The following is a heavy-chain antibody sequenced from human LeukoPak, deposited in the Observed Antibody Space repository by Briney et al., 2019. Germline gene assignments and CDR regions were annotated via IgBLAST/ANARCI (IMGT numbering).Heavy chain of an antibody. V-gene: IGHV3-11*01. J-gene: IGHJ4*02. CDR2: INSNSYTI. D-gene: IGHD5-12*01. CDR1: GSSFGDDY. Sequence: GGSLRLSCAASGSSFGDDYMTCIRQAPGKGLEWISNINSNSYTIYYADSVKGRFTISRDNAKRSLYLQMDRLRAEDTAVYYCATDRGSPLSDYDWGILDIWGQGTLVAVSS. CDR3: ATDRGSPLSDYDWGILDI.